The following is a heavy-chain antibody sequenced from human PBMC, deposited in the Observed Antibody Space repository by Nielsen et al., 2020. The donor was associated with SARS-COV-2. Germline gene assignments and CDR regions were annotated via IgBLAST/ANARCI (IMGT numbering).Heavy chain of an antibody. D-gene: IGHD3-10*01. J-gene: IGHJ3*01. CDR2: VSASGGST. CDR1: GFTFNIYA. Sequence: GESLKIPCAASGFTFNIYAMAWVRRAPGRGLQWVTGVSASGGSTYYTDSVKGRFSISRDNSKNTLFLQMHILRVEDTALYYCAKDGVVRGDALDLWGQGTMVTVSS. V-gene: IGHV3-23*01. CDR3: AKDGVVRGDALDL.